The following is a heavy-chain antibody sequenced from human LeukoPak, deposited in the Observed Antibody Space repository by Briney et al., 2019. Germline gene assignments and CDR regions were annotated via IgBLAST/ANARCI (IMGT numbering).Heavy chain of an antibody. CDR1: GFTFSSYW. V-gene: IGHV3-7*01. D-gene: IGHD3-3*01. CDR3: ATDRGWRTSGYYLYYFEY. J-gene: IGHJ4*02. Sequence: GGSLRLSCAASGFTFSSYWMSWVRQAPGKGLEWVANIKQDGSEKYYVDSVRGRFTISRDNTMNSLYLQMSSLRAEDTAVYYCATDRGWRTSGYYLYYFEYWGQGTLVTFSS. CDR2: IKQDGSEK.